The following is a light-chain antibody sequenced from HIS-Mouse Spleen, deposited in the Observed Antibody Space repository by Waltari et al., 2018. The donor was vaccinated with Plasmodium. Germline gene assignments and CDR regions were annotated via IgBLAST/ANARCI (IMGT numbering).Light chain of an antibody. CDR1: SSDVGGYNY. J-gene: IGLJ3*02. Sequence: QSALPQPRSVSGSPGQSVPIPCPGTSSDVGGYNYVSWYQQPPGKAPKLMIYDDSKRPSGVPDRFSGSKSGNTASLTISGLQAEDEADYYCCSYAGSYTWVFGGGTKLTVL. CDR2: DDS. V-gene: IGLV2-11*01. CDR3: CSYAGSYTWV.